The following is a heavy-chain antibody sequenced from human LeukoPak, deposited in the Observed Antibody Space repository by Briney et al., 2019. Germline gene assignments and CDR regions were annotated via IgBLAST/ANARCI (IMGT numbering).Heavy chain of an antibody. J-gene: IGHJ4*02. CDR2: IYTSGNT. CDR3: ARCDWADVYCSP. CDR1: GGSISSSSYY. V-gene: IGHV4-61*02. D-gene: IGHD2-15*01. Sequence: PSQTLSLTCTVSGGSISSSSYYWSWIRQPAGKGLEWIGRIYTSGNTNYNPSLKSRVTISVDTSKNQFSLKLSSVTAADTAVYYCARCDWADVYCSPWGQGTLVTVSS.